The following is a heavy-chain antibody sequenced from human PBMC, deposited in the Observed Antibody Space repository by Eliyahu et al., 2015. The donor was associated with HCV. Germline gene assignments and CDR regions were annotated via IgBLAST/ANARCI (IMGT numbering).Heavy chain of an antibody. CDR2: ISGDGGST. Sequence: AASGFTFDDXAMHWVRXAPGKGLEWVXLISGDGGSTYYADSVKGRFTISRDNNKNSLYLQMNSLRTEDTALYYCAKDSLMTTVTTWLSAYFDYWGQGTLVTVSS. J-gene: IGHJ4*02. D-gene: IGHD4-17*01. CDR3: AKDSLMTTVTTWLSAYFDY. V-gene: IGHV3-43*02. CDR1: GFTFDDXA.